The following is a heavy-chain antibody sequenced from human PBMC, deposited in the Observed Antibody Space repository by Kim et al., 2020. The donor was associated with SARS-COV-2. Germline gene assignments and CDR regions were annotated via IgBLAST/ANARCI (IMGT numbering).Heavy chain of an antibody. Sequence: TYYPGSVKGRFTIARENAKNSLYLKMNSLRAGDTAVYYCAREEDLYGMDVWGQGTTVTVSS. CDR2: T. J-gene: IGHJ6*02. CDR3: AREEDLYGMDV. V-gene: IGHV3-13*01.